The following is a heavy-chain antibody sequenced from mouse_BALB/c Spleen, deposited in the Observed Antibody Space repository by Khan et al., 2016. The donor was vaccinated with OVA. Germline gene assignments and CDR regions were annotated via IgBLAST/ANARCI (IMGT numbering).Heavy chain of an antibody. CDR1: GYSITSGYA. J-gene: IGHJ2*01. CDR3: ARGNYSGYYFDY. D-gene: IGHD1-1*01. V-gene: IGHV3-2*02. Sequence: EVELVESGPGLVKPSQSLSLTCTVTGYSITSGYAWNWIRQFPGNKLEWMGYISYSGVTSYTPSLKSRISLTRDTSKNQFFLQLNSVTTEDTATYYFARGNYSGYYFDYWGQGTTLTVSS. CDR2: ISYSGVT.